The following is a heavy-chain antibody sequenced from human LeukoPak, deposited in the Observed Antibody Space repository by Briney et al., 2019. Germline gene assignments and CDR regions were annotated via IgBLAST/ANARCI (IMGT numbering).Heavy chain of an antibody. V-gene: IGHV4-59*08. D-gene: IGHD3-22*01. J-gene: IGHJ5*02. Sequence: SETLSLTCTVSGGSISSYYWSWIRQPPGKGLEWIGYIYYSGSTDYNPSLKSRVTISVDTSKNQFSLKLSSVTAADTAVYYCAGNYYDSSGYYLWGQGTLVTVSS. CDR2: IYYSGST. CDR3: AGNYYDSSGYYL. CDR1: GGSISSYY.